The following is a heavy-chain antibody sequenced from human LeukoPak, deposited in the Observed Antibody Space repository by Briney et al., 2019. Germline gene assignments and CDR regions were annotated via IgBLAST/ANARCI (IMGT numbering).Heavy chain of an antibody. Sequence: GGSLRLSCAASGFTFSSYAMHWARQAPGKGLEWVAVISYDGSNKYYADSVKGRFTISRDNSKNTLYLQMNSLRAEDTAVYYCASSDHDSSGYNFDYWGQGTLVTVSS. V-gene: IGHV3-30-3*01. CDR3: ASSDHDSSGYNFDY. J-gene: IGHJ4*02. CDR1: GFTFSSYA. D-gene: IGHD3-22*01. CDR2: ISYDGSNK.